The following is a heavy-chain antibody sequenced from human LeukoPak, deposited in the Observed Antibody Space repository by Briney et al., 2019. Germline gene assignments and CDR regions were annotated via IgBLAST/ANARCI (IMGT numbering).Heavy chain of an antibody. CDR3: ARGEMTTGFDY. V-gene: IGHV6-1*01. D-gene: IGHD5-24*01. CDR1: GDSVSSNSAA. CDR2: TYYGCEWYY. J-gene: IGHJ4*02. Sequence: TSQTLSLTCAISGDSVSSNSAAWHSIRQSPSRGLEWLGRTYYGCEWYYDYVLSLKSRITINPDTSKNQSSLQLNSVTREDAAVYYCARGEMTTGFDYWGQGTLVTVSS.